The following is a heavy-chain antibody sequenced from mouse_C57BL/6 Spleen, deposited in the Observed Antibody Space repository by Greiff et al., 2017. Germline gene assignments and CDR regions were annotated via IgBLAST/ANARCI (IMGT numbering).Heavy chain of an antibody. Sequence: VQLQQSGAELVRPGASVKLSCTASGFNIKDDYMHWVKQRPEQGLEWIGWIAPENGDPEYASKFQGKATITADTSSNTAYLQLSSLTSEDTAVYYCTTLITTVVAPPDVWGTGTTVTVSS. CDR2: IAPENGDP. CDR3: TTLITTVVAPPDV. D-gene: IGHD1-1*01. V-gene: IGHV14-4*01. CDR1: GFNIKDDY. J-gene: IGHJ1*03.